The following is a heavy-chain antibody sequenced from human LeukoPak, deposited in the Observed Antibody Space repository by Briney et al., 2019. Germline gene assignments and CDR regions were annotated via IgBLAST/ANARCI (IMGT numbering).Heavy chain of an antibody. J-gene: IGHJ2*01. D-gene: IGHD3-3*01. CDR2: IYYSGST. Sequence: PSETLSLTCTVSGGSISSYYWSWIRQPPGKGLEWIGYIYYSGSTNYNPSLKSRVTISVDTSKNQFSLKLSSVTAADTAVYYCARFARPHGEWLLYWYFDLWGRGTLVTVSS. V-gene: IGHV4-59*01. CDR3: ARFARPHGEWLLYWYFDL. CDR1: GGSISSYY.